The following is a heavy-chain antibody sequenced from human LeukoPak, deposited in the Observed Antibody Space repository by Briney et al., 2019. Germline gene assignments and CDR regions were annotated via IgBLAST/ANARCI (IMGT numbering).Heavy chain of an antibody. V-gene: IGHV4-59*01. CDR2: IYYSGST. CDR3: ARGVYGARPYYYYYMDV. Sequence: SETLSLTCTVSGGSISSYYRSWIRQPPGKGLEWIGYIYYSGSTNYNPSLKSRVTISVDTSKNQFSLKLSSVTAADTAVYYCARGVYGARPYYYYYMDVWGKGTTVTISS. J-gene: IGHJ6*03. CDR1: GGSISSYY. D-gene: IGHD5/OR15-5a*01.